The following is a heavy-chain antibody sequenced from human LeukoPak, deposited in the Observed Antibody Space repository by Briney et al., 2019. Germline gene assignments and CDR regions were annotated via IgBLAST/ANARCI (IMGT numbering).Heavy chain of an antibody. V-gene: IGHV3-49*04. J-gene: IGHJ4*02. D-gene: IGHD3-10*01. Sequence: GGSLRLSCTTSGFTFEDFAINWDRQAPGKGLEWVGFITSKPYGGTTEYAASVKGRFTISRDDSRSVAHLHMDSLKTDDTAVYYCARDRNYGSGRWPFDYWGQGTLVTVSS. CDR1: GFTFEDFA. CDR2: ITSKPYGGTT. CDR3: ARDRNYGSGRWPFDY.